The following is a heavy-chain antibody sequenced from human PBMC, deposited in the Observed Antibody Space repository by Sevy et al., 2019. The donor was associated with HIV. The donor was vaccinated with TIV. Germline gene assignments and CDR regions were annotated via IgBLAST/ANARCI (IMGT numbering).Heavy chain of an antibody. V-gene: IGHV3-30*02. CDR2: IRYDGSNK. CDR1: GFTFSSYG. Sequence: GGSLRLSCAASGFTFSSYGMHWVRQAPGKGLEWVAFIRYDGSNKYYADSVKGRFTISRDNSKNALYLQMNSLRAEDTAVDDCAKDSGGYRAEGYFDYWGQGTLVTVSS. CDR3: AKDSGGYRAEGYFDY. J-gene: IGHJ4*02. D-gene: IGHD6-13*01.